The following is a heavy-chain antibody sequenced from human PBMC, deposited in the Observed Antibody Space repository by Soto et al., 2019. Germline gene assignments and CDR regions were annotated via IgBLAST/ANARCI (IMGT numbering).Heavy chain of an antibody. V-gene: IGHV4-4*02. CDR3: VKDIYYFDY. CDR1: GGSIRGSNW. J-gene: IGHJ4*02. CDR2: IYHSGST. D-gene: IGHD2-21*01. Sequence: QVQLQESGPGLVKPSGTLSLTCAVSGGSIRGSNWWSWVRQPPGKGLEWIGEIYHSGSTNYNPSLESRVTISVDKSKNQFSLKLTSVNAADTAVYYCVKDIYYFDYWGQGTLVTVSS.